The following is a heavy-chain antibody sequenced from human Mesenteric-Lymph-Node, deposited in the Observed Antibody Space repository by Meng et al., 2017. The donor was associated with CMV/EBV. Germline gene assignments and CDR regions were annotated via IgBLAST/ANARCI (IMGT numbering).Heavy chain of an antibody. J-gene: IGHJ5*02. CDR2: INHSGST. V-gene: IGHV4-4*02. D-gene: IGHD2-2*01. CDR1: GGSISSSNW. Sequence: SETLSLTCDVSGGSISSSNWWSWVRQPPGKGLEWIGEINHSGSTNYNPSLKSRVTISVDTSKNQFSLKLSSVTAADTAVYYCARGQRIVVVPAARRQFDPWGQGTLVTVSS. CDR3: ARGQRIVVVPAARRQFDP.